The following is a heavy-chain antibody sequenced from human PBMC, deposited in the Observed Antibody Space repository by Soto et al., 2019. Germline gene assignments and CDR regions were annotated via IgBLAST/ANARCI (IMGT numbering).Heavy chain of an antibody. V-gene: IGHV3-23*01. Sequence: GGSLRLSCAASGFTFSSYAMSWVRQAPGKGLEWVSAISGSGGSTYYADSVKGRFTISRDNSKNTLYLQMNSLRAEDTAVYYCAKDLSPYDILTGLFDYWGQGTLVTVSS. J-gene: IGHJ4*02. CDR1: GFTFSSYA. D-gene: IGHD3-9*01. CDR2: ISGSGGST. CDR3: AKDLSPYDILTGLFDY.